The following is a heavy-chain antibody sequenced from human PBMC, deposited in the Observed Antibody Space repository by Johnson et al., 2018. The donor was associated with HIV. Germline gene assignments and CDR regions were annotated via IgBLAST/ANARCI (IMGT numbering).Heavy chain of an antibody. CDR3: AREGNYYDSSSHVFDI. Sequence: VQLVESGGGLVQPGGSLRLSCAASGFTFDNFAMSWVRQAPGKGLEWVSGINWNGGTPVSADSLKGRFTISRDNAKNSLYLQMNSLGGEDTAVHYCAREGNYYDSSSHVFDIWGQGTMVTVSS. CDR2: INWNGGTP. D-gene: IGHD3-22*01. V-gene: IGHV3-20*04. CDR1: GFTFDNFA. J-gene: IGHJ3*02.